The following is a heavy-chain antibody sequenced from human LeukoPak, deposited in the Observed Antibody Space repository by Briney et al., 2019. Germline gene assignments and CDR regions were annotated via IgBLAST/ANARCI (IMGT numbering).Heavy chain of an antibody. V-gene: IGHV3-23*01. D-gene: IGHD6-6*01. CDR1: GFTFTNYV. Sequence: GGSLRLSCTASGFTFTNYVMSWVRQAPGKGPEWVSGISGDGGSTYYADSVKGRFTISRDNSKNTLSLQMNSLRAEDTAIYYCARGPSIAARYDAFDIWGQGTMVTVSS. CDR3: ARGPSIAARYDAFDI. J-gene: IGHJ3*02. CDR2: ISGDGGST.